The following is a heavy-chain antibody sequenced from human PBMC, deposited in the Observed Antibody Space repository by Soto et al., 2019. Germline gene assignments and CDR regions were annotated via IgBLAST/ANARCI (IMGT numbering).Heavy chain of an antibody. V-gene: IGHV4-31*03. CDR3: ARDFTTDYYENSEYGLHVFDI. D-gene: IGHD3-22*01. J-gene: IGHJ3*02. CDR1: GGSITTGGHY. Sequence: PSETLSLTCTVSGGSITTGGHYWSWTRQQPGKGLEWIGYIHYSGSTYYKPSLKSRVIILIDTSKKQFSLRLSSVTAADTAVYYCARDFTTDYYENSEYGLHVFDIWGQGTMVTVSS. CDR2: IHYSGST.